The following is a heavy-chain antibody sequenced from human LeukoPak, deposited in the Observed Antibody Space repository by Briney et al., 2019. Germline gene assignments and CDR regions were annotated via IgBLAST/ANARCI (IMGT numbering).Heavy chain of an antibody. CDR3: AKDTPEYYYDSSGYPDPYIDY. J-gene: IGHJ4*02. CDR1: GFTFSSSA. V-gene: IGHV3-23*01. CDR2: ISGSDSST. Sequence: PGGSLRLSCAASGFTFSSSAMSWVRQAPGKGLEWVSTISGSDSSTHYADSVKGRFTISRDNSKNTLYLQMNSLRAEDTAVYYCAKDTPEYYYDSSGYPDPYIDYWGQGTLVTVSS. D-gene: IGHD3-22*01.